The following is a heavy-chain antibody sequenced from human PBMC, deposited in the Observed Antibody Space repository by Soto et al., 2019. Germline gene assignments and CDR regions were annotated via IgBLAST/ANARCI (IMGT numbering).Heavy chain of an antibody. D-gene: IGHD1-26*01. J-gene: IGHJ4*02. CDR1: GGTFSSYT. CDR2: IIPILSIA. CDR3: ARSSGSYREDAD. Sequence: QVQLVQSGAEVKKPGSSVKVSCKASGGTFSSYTISWVRQAPGQGLEWMGRIIPILSIANYAQKFKGRVKITADKSTSTAYKELSSLRSEDTAVYYCARSSGSYREDADWGQGTLVTVSS. V-gene: IGHV1-69*02.